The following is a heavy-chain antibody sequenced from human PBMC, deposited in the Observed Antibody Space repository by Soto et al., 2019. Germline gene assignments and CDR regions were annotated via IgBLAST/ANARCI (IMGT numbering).Heavy chain of an antibody. Sequence: SGPTLVNPTQTLTLTCTFSGFSLSTSGMCVSWIRQPPGKALEWLARIDWDDDKHYSTSLKTRLTISKDTSKNQVVLTMTNMDPVDTATYYCARTRYSHRIPNWFVHWGQGTLVTVSS. D-gene: IGHD5-18*01. V-gene: IGHV2-70*11. J-gene: IGHJ5*02. CDR3: ARTRYSHRIPNWFVH. CDR2: IDWDDDK. CDR1: GFSLSTSGMC.